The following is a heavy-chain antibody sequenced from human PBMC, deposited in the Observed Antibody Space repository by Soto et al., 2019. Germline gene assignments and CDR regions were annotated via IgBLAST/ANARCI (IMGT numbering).Heavy chain of an antibody. CDR1: GGTFSSYA. V-gene: IGHV1-69*01. D-gene: IGHD3-3*01. J-gene: IGHJ6*02. CDR3: ARERSGYYNDYYYGMDV. Sequence: QVQLVQSGAEVKKPGSSVKVSCKASGGTFSSYAISWVRQAPGQGLEWMGGIIPIFGTANYAQKFQGRVTITADESTSTAYMELSSLRSEDTAVYYCARERSGYYNDYYYGMDVWGQGTTVTVSS. CDR2: IIPIFGTA.